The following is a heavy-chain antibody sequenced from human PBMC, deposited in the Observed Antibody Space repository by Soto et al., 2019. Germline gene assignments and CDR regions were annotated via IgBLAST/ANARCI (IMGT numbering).Heavy chain of an antibody. CDR2: ISAYNGNT. Sequence: ASVKVSCKASGGTFSSYAISWVRQAPGHGLEWMGWISAYNGNTNYAQKLQGRVTMTTDTSTSTAFMELRSLRSDDSAMYYCARESHLGYCSGATCYDYWGQGTLVTSPQ. D-gene: IGHD2-15*01. V-gene: IGHV1-18*01. CDR3: ARESHLGYCSGATCYDY. J-gene: IGHJ4*02. CDR1: GGTFSSYA.